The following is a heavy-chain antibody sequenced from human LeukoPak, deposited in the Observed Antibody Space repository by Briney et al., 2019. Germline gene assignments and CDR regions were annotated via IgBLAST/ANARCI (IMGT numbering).Heavy chain of an antibody. J-gene: IGHJ6*03. Sequence: ASETLSLTCTVSGGSISSSSYYWGWIRQPPGKGLEWIGSIYYSGSTYYNPSLKSRVTISVDTSRNQFSLKLSSVTAADTAVYYCARENGSGRVILGYYYYYYMDVWGKGTTVTVSS. V-gene: IGHV4-39*07. CDR2: IYYSGST. CDR3: ARENGSGRVILGYYYYYYMDV. CDR1: GGSISSSSYY. D-gene: IGHD3-10*01.